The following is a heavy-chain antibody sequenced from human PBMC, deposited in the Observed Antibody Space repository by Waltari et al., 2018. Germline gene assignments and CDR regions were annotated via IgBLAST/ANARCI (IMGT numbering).Heavy chain of an antibody. CDR1: GGSISSYY. CDR2: IYYSGST. J-gene: IGHJ4*02. D-gene: IGHD6-13*01. CDR3: ARSPRSIAFDY. Sequence: QVQLQESGPGLVKPSETLSLTCTVSGGSISSYYWSWIRQPPGKGLEWIGYIYYSGSTNYNPSLKSRVTISVDTSKNQFSLKLSSVTAADTAVYYCARSPRSIAFDYWGQGTLVTVSS. V-gene: IGHV4-59*01.